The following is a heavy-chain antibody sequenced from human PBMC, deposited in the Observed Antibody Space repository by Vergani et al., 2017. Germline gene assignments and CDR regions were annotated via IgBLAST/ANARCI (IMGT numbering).Heavy chain of an antibody. D-gene: IGHD3-10*01. V-gene: IGHV4-34*01. CDR1: GGSFSGYY. CDR2: INHSGST. CDR3: ARGVRRAVRGVFDY. J-gene: IGHJ4*02. Sequence: QVQLQQWGAGLLKPSETLSLTCAVYGGSFSGYYWSWIRKPPGKGLEWIGEINHSGSTNYNPSLKSRVTISVDTAKNQFSLKLSSVTAADTAVYYCARGVRRAVRGVFDYWGQGTLVTVSS.